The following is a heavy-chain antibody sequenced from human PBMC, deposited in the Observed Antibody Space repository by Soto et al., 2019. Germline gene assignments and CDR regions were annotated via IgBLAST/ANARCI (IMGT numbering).Heavy chain of an antibody. J-gene: IGHJ4*02. CDR1: GYTFTSYA. CDR3: ARASGRIGRYNWNYGLGY. Sequence: QVQLVQSGAEVKKPGASVKVSCKASGYTFTSYAMHWVRQAPGQRLEWMGWINAGNGNTKYSQKFQGRVTITRDTSASTAYMELSSLRSEDTAVYYCARASGRIGRYNWNYGLGYWGQGTLVTVSS. D-gene: IGHD1-7*01. V-gene: IGHV1-3*01. CDR2: INAGNGNT.